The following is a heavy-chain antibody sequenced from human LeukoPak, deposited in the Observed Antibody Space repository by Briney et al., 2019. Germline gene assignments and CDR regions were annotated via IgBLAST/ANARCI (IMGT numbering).Heavy chain of an antibody. CDR1: GFTVSSNY. CDR2: IWSDGST. Sequence: GGSLRLSCAVSGFTVSSNYMSWVRQAPGKGLEWVSVIWSDGSTHYADSVKGRFTISRDNAKNSLYLQMNSLRAEDTAVYYCARDQLPAVTTPRDYYYYGMDVWGQGTTVTVSS. J-gene: IGHJ6*02. V-gene: IGHV3-53*01. D-gene: IGHD4-17*01. CDR3: ARDQLPAVTTPRDYYYYGMDV.